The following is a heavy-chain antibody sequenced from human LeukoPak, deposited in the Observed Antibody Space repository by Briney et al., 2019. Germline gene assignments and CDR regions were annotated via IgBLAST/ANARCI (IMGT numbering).Heavy chain of an antibody. CDR2: ISSSSSYI. V-gene: IGHV3-21*01. CDR1: GFTFSSYS. Sequence: PGGSLRLSCAASGFTFSSYSMNWVRQAPGKGLEWVSSISSSSSYIYYADSVKGRFTISRDNAKNTLYLQMNSLRAEDTAVYYCARDLDFWSGYYTGDLRGYWGQGTLVTVSS. D-gene: IGHD3-3*01. CDR3: ARDLDFWSGYYTGDLRGY. J-gene: IGHJ4*02.